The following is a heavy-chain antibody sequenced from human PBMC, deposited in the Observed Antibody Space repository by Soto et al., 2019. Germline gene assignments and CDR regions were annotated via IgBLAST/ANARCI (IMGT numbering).Heavy chain of an antibody. CDR1: GGSFSGFC. CDR2: IIHSGST. Sequence: PSETLSLTCAVYGGSFSGFCCSWIRQPPGKGLEWIGEIIHSGSTNYNPSLKSRVTISVDTSKNQFSLKLSSVTAADTAVYYCARGHQGYYYGMDVWGQGTTVTVSS. CDR3: ARGHQGYYYGMDV. V-gene: IGHV4-34*01. J-gene: IGHJ6*02.